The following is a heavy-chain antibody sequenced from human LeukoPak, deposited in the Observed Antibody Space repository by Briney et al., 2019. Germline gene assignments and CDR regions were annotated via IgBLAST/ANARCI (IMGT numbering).Heavy chain of an antibody. Sequence: PGGSLRLSYAPSGFTFSSYWMSWVRQAPGKGLEWVANIKQDGSEKYYVDSVKGRFTISRDNAQNSLYLQMNSLRAEDTAVYYCARDYRGGTWFDPWGQGTLVTVSS. CDR3: ARDYRGGTWFDP. V-gene: IGHV3-7*01. J-gene: IGHJ5*02. D-gene: IGHD3-16*01. CDR1: GFTFSSYW. CDR2: IKQDGSEK.